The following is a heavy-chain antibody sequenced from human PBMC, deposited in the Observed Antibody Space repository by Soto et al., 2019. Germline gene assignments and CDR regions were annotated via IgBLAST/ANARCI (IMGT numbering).Heavy chain of an antibody. D-gene: IGHD1-26*01. J-gene: IGHJ3*02. CDR3: ARGKVGATGPFDAFDI. CDR1: GGTFSSYA. CDR2: IIPIFGTA. V-gene: IGHV1-69*06. Sequence: ASVKVSCKASGGTFSSYAISWVRQAPGQGLEWMGGIIPIFGTANYAQKFQGRVTITADKSTSTAYMELSSLRSEDTAVYYCARGKVGATGPFDAFDIWGQGXMVTV.